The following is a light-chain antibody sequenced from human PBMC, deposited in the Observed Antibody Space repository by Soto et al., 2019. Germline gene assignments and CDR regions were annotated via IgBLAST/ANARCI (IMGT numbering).Light chain of an antibody. CDR1: PSVTNF. V-gene: IGKV3-11*01. CDR2: GAF. Sequence: EIVLTQSPATLPLSPGERATLSCRASPSVTNFLAWYQHKPGQAPRLLIYGAFNRATGIPARFSGSGSGTDFTLTISSLEPEDSAIYYCQQRNIWPPVTFGQGTRLEIK. CDR3: QQRNIWPPVT. J-gene: IGKJ5*01.